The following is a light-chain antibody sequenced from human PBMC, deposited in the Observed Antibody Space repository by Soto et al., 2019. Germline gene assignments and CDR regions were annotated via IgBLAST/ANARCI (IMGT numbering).Light chain of an antibody. CDR3: QQYNDNWT. J-gene: IGKJ1*01. CDR1: QSISSW. V-gene: IGKV1-5*03. CDR2: KAS. Sequence: DIQMTQSPSTLSASVGDRVTITCRASQSISSWLAWYQQKPGKAPKLLIYKASTLQSGVPSRFSGSGSATEFPLAISSLQPDDSATYYCQQYNDNWTLGQGPKVEIK.